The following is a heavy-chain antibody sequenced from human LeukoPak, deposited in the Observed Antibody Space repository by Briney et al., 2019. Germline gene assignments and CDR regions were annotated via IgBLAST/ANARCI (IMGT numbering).Heavy chain of an antibody. CDR3: ARVPSWKGYMDV. CDR2: IYYTGNT. Sequence: SGTLSLTCTVPGGSISSYYWSWIRQPPGKGLEWVGYIYYTGNTHYDPSLKSRVTISVDTSKNQFSLKVSSVTAADTAVYYCARVPSWKGYMDVWGKGTTVTVSS. V-gene: IGHV4-59*01. CDR1: GGSISSYY. D-gene: IGHD1-1*01. J-gene: IGHJ6*03.